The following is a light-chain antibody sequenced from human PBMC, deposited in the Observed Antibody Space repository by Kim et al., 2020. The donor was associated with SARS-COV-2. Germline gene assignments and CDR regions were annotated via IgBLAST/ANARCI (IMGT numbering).Light chain of an antibody. J-gene: IGKJ1*01. V-gene: IGKV3-20*01. CDR1: QSVSGSY. CDR2: DAS. Sequence: LSPGERATFSCRASQSVSGSYSAWYQQKPGQAPRLLIYDASTRATGIPDRFSGSGSGTDFTLTISRLEPEDFAVYYCQQYGSSPQTFGQGTKVDI. CDR3: QQYGSSPQT.